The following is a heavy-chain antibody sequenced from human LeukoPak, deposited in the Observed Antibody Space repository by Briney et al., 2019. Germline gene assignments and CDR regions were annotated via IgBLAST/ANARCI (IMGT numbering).Heavy chain of an antibody. CDR2: INPNSGGT. D-gene: IGHD5-12*01. Sequence: GASVKVSCKASGYTFTGYYMHWVRQAPGQGLEGMGWINPNSGGTNYAQKFRGRVTMTRDTTISTAYMELSRLRSDDAAVYYCARAGSVATIWPDDYWGQGTLVTVSS. J-gene: IGHJ4*02. CDR3: ARAGSVATIWPDDY. CDR1: GYTFTGYY. V-gene: IGHV1-2*02.